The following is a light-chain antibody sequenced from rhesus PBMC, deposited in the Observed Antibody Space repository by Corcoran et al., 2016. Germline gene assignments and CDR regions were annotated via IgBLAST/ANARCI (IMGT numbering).Light chain of an antibody. J-gene: IGKJ4*01. CDR3: QQRNSYPLT. V-gene: IGKV1-25*01. CDR1: QGLSSY. CDR2: KAS. Sequence: DIQMTQSPSSLSASVGDRVTITCRASQGLSSYLAWYPQKSGKAPKLLIYKASTLERGVPSRFSGSGSGTDFTLNISRLQPEDFATYYCQQRNSYPLTFGGVTKVEIK.